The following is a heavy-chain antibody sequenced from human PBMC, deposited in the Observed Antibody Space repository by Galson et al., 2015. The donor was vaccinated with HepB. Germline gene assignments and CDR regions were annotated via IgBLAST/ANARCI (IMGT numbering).Heavy chain of an antibody. CDR3: ARVQVAATSLPGQKYYYYMDV. D-gene: IGHD2-15*01. CDR1: GYTFTSYG. J-gene: IGHJ6*03. CDR2: ISAYNGNT. V-gene: IGHV1-18*01. Sequence: SVKVSCKASGYTFTSYGISWVRQAPGQGLEWMGWISAYNGNTDYAQKLQGRVTMTTDTSTSTAYMELRSLRSDDTAVYYCARVQVAATSLPGQKYYYYMDVWGKGTTVTVSS.